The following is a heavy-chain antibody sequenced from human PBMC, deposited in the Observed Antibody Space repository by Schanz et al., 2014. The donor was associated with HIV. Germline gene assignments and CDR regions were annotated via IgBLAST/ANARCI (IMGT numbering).Heavy chain of an antibody. Sequence: QVQLVQSGAAVKKPGASVKVSCKASGYTFTDYFVHWGRQAPGQGLECMGWINPNNGVTNYAEEFQDRVTMTRDTSISTAYLELSRLTLDDTAVYYCARIRTKGVTGTYDWGQGTLVTVSS. CDR1: GYTFTDYF. D-gene: IGHD1-1*01. V-gene: IGHV1-2*02. J-gene: IGHJ4*02. CDR2: INPNNGVT. CDR3: ARIRTKGVTGTYD.